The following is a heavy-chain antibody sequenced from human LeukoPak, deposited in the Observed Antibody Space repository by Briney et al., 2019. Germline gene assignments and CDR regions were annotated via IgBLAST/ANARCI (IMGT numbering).Heavy chain of an antibody. J-gene: IGHJ3*02. CDR3: ARDSPGAFDI. V-gene: IGHV1-69*05. CDR2: IIPIFGTA. CDR1: GGTFSSYA. Sequence: GALVKVSCKASGGTFSSYAISWVRQAPGQGLEWMGGIIPIFGTANYAQKFQGRVTITTDESTSTAYMELSSLRSEDTAVYYCARDSPGAFDIWGQGTMVTVSS.